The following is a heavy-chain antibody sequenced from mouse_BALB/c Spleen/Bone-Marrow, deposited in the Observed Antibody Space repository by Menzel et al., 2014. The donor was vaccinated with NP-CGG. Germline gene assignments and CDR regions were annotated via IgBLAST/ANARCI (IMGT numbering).Heavy chain of an antibody. CDR1: GYTFTNHH. D-gene: IGHD2-10*02. CDR2: ISPYNDYT. Sequence: EVQLQQSGAALVRPGASVKISCKAFGYTFTNHHINWVKQRPGQGLDWIGYISPYNDYTSYNQKFKGKATLTVDKSSSTAYMELSGRTSEDSAVDCGATGVSGSYYAMDYWGRGTAVTGSS. CDR3: ATGVSGSYYAMDY. V-gene: IGHV1S45*01. J-gene: IGHJ4*01.